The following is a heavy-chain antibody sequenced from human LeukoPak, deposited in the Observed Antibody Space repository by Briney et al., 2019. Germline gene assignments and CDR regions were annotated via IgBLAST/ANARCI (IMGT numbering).Heavy chain of an antibody. CDR2: IYYSGST. CDR3: AREYNWKTGGAFDI. Sequence: PSETLSLTCTVSGGSISSYYWSWIRQPPGKGLQWIGYIYYSGSTNYNPSLKSRVTISVDTSKNQFSLKLSSVTAADTAAYYCAREYNWKTGGAFDIWGQGTMVTVSS. V-gene: IGHV4-59*01. D-gene: IGHD1-1*01. J-gene: IGHJ3*02. CDR1: GGSISSYY.